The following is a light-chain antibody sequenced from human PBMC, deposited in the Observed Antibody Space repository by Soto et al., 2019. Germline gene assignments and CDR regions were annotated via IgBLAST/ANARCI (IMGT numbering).Light chain of an antibody. CDR2: GAS. V-gene: IGKV3-20*01. CDR3: QHYLDFPWT. CDR1: RSVSSSS. J-gene: IGKJ1*01. Sequence: EILLTQSPGTLSLSPGERATLSCRASRSVSSSSLAWYQQKPGQAPRLLIYGASNRATGIPDRFSGSGSGTDFTLTMTGLEPEDFAVYYCQHYLDFPWTFGQGTNVEIK.